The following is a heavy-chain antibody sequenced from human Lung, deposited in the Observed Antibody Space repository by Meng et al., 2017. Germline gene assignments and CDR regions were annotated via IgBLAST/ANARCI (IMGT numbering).Heavy chain of an antibody. Sequence: HVTLMQSCAEVKKPWASAKVSCTASGYTFTTYGISWVRQAPGHGLECMGWISPYNGYTSSIQKFQGRVTMTTDTSTSTAYMELMSLGSDDTAVYYCAILSHCTGGTCYPYDYWGQGTLVTVSS. V-gene: IGHV1-18*01. CDR3: AILSHCTGGTCYPYDY. J-gene: IGHJ4*02. CDR1: GYTFTTYG. CDR2: ISPYNGYT. D-gene: IGHD2-15*01.